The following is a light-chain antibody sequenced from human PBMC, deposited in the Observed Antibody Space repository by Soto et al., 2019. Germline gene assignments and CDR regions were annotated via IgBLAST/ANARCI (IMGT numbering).Light chain of an antibody. J-gene: IGLJ2*01. CDR1: PGPVTSDYY. CDR2: STT. V-gene: IGLV7-43*01. CDR3: LLYYCAAVV. Sequence: QTVVTQEPSLTVSPGGTVNLTCASSPGPVTSDYYPKWFQQKPGQAPRALIYSTTKKHSWTPARFSGSLLGGKAALTLSGVQPEDEADYYCLLYYCAAVVFGGGTKLTVL.